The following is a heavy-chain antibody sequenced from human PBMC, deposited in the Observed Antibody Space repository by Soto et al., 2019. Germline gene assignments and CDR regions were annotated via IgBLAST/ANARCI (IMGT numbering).Heavy chain of an antibody. V-gene: IGHV3-23*01. J-gene: IGHJ6*02. Sequence: GGSLRLSCAASGFTFSDSAIHWVRQAPGKGLEWVSAISGSGGSTYYADSVKGRFTISRDNSKNTLYLQMNSLRAEDTAVYYCAKGPPTSIVVVPAALDVWGQGTTVTVSS. CDR3: AKGPPTSIVVVPAALDV. CDR2: ISGSGGST. D-gene: IGHD2-2*01. CDR1: GFTFSDSA.